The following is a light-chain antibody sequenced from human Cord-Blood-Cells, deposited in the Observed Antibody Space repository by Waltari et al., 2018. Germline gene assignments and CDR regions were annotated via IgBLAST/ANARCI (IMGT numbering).Light chain of an antibody. V-gene: IGKV3-11*01. CDR2: DAS. Sequence: EIVLPQSPATLSLSPGERATLSCRDSQRLSSYLAWYQQKPGQAPRLLIYDASNRATGIPARFSCSGSGTDFTLTISSLEPEDFAVYYCQQRSNWPPLTFGGGTKVEIK. CDR1: QRLSSY. CDR3: QQRSNWPPLT. J-gene: IGKJ4*01.